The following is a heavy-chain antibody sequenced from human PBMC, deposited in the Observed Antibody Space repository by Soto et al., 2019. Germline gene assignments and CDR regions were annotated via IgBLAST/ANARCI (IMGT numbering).Heavy chain of an antibody. D-gene: IGHD4-17*01. CDR1: GFTFSNYA. Sequence: QVQLVASGGGVVQPGRSLRLSCAASGFTFSNYAMHWVRQAPGKGLEWVAAISYDGSHKYYAESVKGRFTISRDNAKDTLDLQMNSLRTDDTAVFYCARDRTLYYGDFAYWGQGTLVTVAS. J-gene: IGHJ4*02. CDR2: ISYDGSHK. V-gene: IGHV3-30-3*01. CDR3: ARDRTLYYGDFAY.